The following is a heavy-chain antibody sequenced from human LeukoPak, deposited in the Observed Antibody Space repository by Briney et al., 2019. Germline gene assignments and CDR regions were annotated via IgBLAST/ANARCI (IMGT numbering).Heavy chain of an antibody. D-gene: IGHD3/OR15-3a*01. CDR1: GGSLSSGCYC. CDR2: IYYSGST. Sequence: SETLSLTCTVSGGSLSSGCYCWSWIRQHPGKGLEWIRYIYYSGSTYYNPSLKSRVTISVDTSKNQFSLKLSSVTAADTAVYYCARVRRGLDRIGEFDYWGQGTLVTVSS. J-gene: IGHJ4*02. CDR3: ARVRRGLDRIGEFDY. V-gene: IGHV4-31*03.